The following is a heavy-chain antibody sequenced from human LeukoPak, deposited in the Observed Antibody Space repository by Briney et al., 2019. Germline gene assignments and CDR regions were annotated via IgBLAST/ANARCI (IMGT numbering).Heavy chain of an antibody. J-gene: IGHJ4*02. D-gene: IGHD6-13*01. CDR3: AREGYSSGWYYFDY. V-gene: IGHV3-64*02. Sequence: PGGSLRLSCAASGFTFSSYAMHWVRQAPGKGLEYVSAINSNGGSKYYADSVKGRFTISRDNSKNKLYLQMGSLRAEDMAVYYCAREGYSSGWYYFDYWGQGTLVTVPS. CDR1: GFTFSSYA. CDR2: INSNGGSK.